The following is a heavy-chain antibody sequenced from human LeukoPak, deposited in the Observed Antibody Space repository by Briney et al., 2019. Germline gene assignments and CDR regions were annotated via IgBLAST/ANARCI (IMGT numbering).Heavy chain of an antibody. CDR3: ARDYCSSTSCLFDY. CDR2: INPNSGDT. J-gene: IGHJ4*02. CDR1: GYTFTGYH. V-gene: IGHV1-2*06. Sequence: GASAKVSCKASGYTFTGYHMHWVRQGPGQELEWMGRINPNSGDTNYAQKFQGRVTMTRDTSISTAYMELSRLRSDDTAVYYCARDYCSSTSCLFDYWGQGTLVTVSS. D-gene: IGHD2-2*01.